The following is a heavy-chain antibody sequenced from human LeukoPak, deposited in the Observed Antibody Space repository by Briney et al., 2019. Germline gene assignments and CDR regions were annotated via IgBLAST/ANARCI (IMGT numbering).Heavy chain of an antibody. V-gene: IGHV4-34*08. Sequence: GSLRLSCAASGFTVSSNYMSWIRQPPGKGLEWIGEINHSGSTNYNPSLKSRVTISVDTSKNQFSLKLSSVTAADTAVYYCAGMYYYGSGATTNDYWGQGTLVTVSS. CDR2: INHSGST. D-gene: IGHD3-10*01. J-gene: IGHJ4*02. CDR3: AGMYYYGSGATTNDY. CDR1: GFTVSSNY.